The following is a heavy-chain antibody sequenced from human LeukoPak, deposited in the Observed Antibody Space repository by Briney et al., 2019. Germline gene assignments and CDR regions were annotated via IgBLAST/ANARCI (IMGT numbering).Heavy chain of an antibody. D-gene: IGHD3-10*01. J-gene: IGHJ3*02. CDR1: GFTFSSYG. CDR2: ISYDGSNK. Sequence: GGSLRLSCAASGFTFSSYGMHWVRQAPGKGLEWVAAISYDGSNKYYADSVKGRFTISRDNSKNTLYLQMNSLRAEDTAVYYCAKRNYYGSPHDAFDIWGQGTMVTVSS. V-gene: IGHV3-30*18. CDR3: AKRNYYGSPHDAFDI.